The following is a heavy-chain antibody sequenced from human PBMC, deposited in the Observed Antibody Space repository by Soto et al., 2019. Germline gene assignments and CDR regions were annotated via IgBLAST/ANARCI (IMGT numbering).Heavy chain of an antibody. CDR3: AKRPLTAAGFDY. Sequence: EVQLLESGGGLVQPGGSLRLSCAASGFTFSNYAMIWVRQAPGKGLEWVSVITGSGGGTYFVDSVKGRFTISRDNSKNTVYLQMNSLRAEDTAVYYCAKRPLTAAGFDYWGQGTLVTVSS. CDR1: GFTFSNYA. CDR2: ITGSGGGT. J-gene: IGHJ4*02. V-gene: IGHV3-23*01. D-gene: IGHD6-13*01.